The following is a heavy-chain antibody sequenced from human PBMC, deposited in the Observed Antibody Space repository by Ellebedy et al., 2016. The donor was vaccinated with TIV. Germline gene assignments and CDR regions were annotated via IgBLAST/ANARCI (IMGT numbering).Heavy chain of an antibody. CDR2: LRGKTNGGTK. V-gene: IGHV3-15*01. Sequence: GESLKISRAASGFTLSDAWMAWVRQAPGKGLEWIGRLRGKTNGGTKDYAAPVKGRFTISRDDSKNILYLQINSLKTEDTAFYYCCTDDSAYWGQGALVTVSS. J-gene: IGHJ4*02. CDR3: CTDDSAY. D-gene: IGHD2-21*01. CDR1: GFTLSDAW.